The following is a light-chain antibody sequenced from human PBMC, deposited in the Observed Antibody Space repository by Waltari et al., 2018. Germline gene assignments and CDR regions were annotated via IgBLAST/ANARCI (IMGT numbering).Light chain of an antibody. CDR2: AAS. V-gene: IGKV1-39*01. Sequence: DIQMTQSPSSLSASVGDRVTITCRASQSISTYFSWYQQKPGKAPTLLIYAASRLQSGVPSRFSGSGSGTDFSLTITSLQPEDFAAYYCLQTYSAPWTFGQGTKVEIK. J-gene: IGKJ1*01. CDR1: QSISTY. CDR3: LQTYSAPWT.